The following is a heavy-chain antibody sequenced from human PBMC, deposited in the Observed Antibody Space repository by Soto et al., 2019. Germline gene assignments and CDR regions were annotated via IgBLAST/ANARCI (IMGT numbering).Heavy chain of an antibody. CDR3: ARLGGYYQAFDY. V-gene: IGHV4-59*08. D-gene: IGHD3-22*01. J-gene: IGHJ4*01. CDR1: DSPISSYY. CDR2: IYYTGTT. Sequence: PSEPLSLTCTVSDSPISSYYWGWFRQPPGLGLEWVGYIYYTGTTTYNPSLRSRVAISLDASKSQFSLNLTSVTAADTAVYFCARLGGYYQAFDYWGPGALVTAPQ.